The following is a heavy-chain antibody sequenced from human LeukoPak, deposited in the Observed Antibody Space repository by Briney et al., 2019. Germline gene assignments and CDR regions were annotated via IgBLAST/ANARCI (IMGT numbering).Heavy chain of an antibody. D-gene: IGHD6-13*01. V-gene: IGHV3-21*01. CDR1: GFIFSSHG. J-gene: IGHJ6*03. Sequence: GGSLRLSCAASGFIFSSHGMNWVRQAPGKGLEWVSSISSSSSYIYYADSVKGRFTISGDNAKNSLYLQMNSLRAEDTAVYYCARDPTDTYSSSWYKGNHYYYYMDVWGKGTTVTVSS. CDR2: ISSSSSYI. CDR3: ARDPTDTYSSSWYKGNHYYYYMDV.